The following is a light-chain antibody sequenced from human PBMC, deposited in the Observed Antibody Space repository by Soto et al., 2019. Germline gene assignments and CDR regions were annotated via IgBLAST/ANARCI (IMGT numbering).Light chain of an antibody. CDR1: SSDVGSYNY. CDR2: DVS. CDR3: STYTTSSTPVV. V-gene: IGLV2-14*01. J-gene: IGLJ2*01. Sequence: QSALTQPASVSGSPGQSITISCTGTSSDVGSYNYVSWYQQYPGKAPKLMIYDVSNRPSGVSYRFSGSKSGNTASLTISGLHAEDDADYYCSTYTTSSTPVVFGGGTKLTVL.